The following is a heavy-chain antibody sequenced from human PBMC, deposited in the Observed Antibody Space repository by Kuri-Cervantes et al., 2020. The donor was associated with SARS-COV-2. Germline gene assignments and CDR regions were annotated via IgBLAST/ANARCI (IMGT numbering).Heavy chain of an antibody. V-gene: IGHV3-15*01. D-gene: IGHD1-1*01. Sequence: GGSLRLSCAASGFTFSSYSMNWVRQAPGKGLEWVGRIKSKTDGGTTDYAAPVKGRFTISRDDSKNTLYLQMNSLKTEDTAVYYCPNEWDDAFDIWGQGTMVTVSS. CDR2: IKSKTDGGTT. CDR3: PNEWDDAFDI. J-gene: IGHJ3*02. CDR1: GFTFSSYS.